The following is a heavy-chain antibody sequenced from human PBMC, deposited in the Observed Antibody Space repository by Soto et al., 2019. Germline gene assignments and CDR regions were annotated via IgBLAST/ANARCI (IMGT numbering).Heavy chain of an antibody. V-gene: IGHV3-30*18. J-gene: IGHJ4*02. Sequence: QVQLVESGGGVVQPGRSLRLSCAASGFTFSNYGMHWVRQAPGKGLEWVAVISYHGSDKYYADSVKGRFTISRDNYKNKLYLQMDSLRAEDTAVYYCAKDHLTTTVTTVGYWGQGTLVTVSS. CDR1: GFTFSNYG. CDR3: AKDHLTTTVTTVGY. D-gene: IGHD4-17*01. CDR2: ISYHGSDK.